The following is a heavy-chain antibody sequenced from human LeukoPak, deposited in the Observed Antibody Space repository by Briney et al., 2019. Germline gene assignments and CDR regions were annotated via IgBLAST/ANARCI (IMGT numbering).Heavy chain of an antibody. Sequence: SETLSLTCTVSGGSISSSSYYWGWIRQPPGKGLEWIGSIYYSGNTYYSPSLMSRVTISVDTSKNQFSPILRSVTAADTAVYYCARAPHFFDTSGSRYYFDYWGQGALVTVSS. D-gene: IGHD3-22*01. CDR1: GGSISSSSYY. V-gene: IGHV4-39*07. CDR3: ARAPHFFDTSGSRYYFDY. J-gene: IGHJ4*02. CDR2: IYYSGNT.